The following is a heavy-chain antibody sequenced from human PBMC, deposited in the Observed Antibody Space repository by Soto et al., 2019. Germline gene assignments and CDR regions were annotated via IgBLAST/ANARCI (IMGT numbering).Heavy chain of an antibody. CDR3: ARRELLARYFDY. V-gene: IGHV3-30-3*01. J-gene: IGHJ4*02. D-gene: IGHD1-26*01. CDR2: ISYDGSNK. Sequence: PGGSLRLSCAASGFTFSSYAMHWVRQAPGKGLEWVAVISYDGSNKYYADSVKGRFTISRDNSKNTLYLQMNSLRAEDTAVYYCARRELLARYFDYWGQGTLVTVSS. CDR1: GFTFSSYA.